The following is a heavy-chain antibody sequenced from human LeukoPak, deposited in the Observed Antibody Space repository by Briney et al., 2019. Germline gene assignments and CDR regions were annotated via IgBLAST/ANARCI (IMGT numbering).Heavy chain of an antibody. CDR2: ISSSSSYI. CDR3: ARTGYGYSFGHGYDY. CDR1: GFTFSSYA. J-gene: IGHJ4*02. V-gene: IGHV3-21*01. Sequence: PGGSLRLSCAASGFTFSSYAMSWVRQAPGKGLEWVSSISSSSSYIYYADSVKGRFTISRDNLKNTVFLQMNSLRGDDTARYHCARTGYGYSFGHGYDYWGQGTLVTVSS. D-gene: IGHD5-18*01.